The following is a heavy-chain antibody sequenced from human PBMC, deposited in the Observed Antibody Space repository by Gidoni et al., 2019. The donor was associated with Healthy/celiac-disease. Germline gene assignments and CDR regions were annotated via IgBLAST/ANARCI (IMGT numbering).Heavy chain of an antibody. J-gene: IGHJ4*02. CDR3: ARGRITWGTPAMGLYFDY. CDR2: IYYSGST. CDR1: GGSISSGGYY. Sequence: QVQLQESGPGLVKPSQTLSLTCTVSGGSISSGGYYWSWIRQHPGKGLEWIGYIYYSGSTYYSPSLKSRVTISVDTSKNQFSLKLSSVTAADTAVYYCARGRITWGTPAMGLYFDYWGQGTLVTVSS. D-gene: IGHD5-18*01. V-gene: IGHV4-31*03.